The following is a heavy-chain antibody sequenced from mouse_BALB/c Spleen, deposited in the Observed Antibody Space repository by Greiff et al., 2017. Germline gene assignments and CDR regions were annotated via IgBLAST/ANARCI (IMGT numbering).Heavy chain of an antibody. CDR3: TRGFAY. V-gene: IGHV6-6*02. CDR2: IRLKSNNYAT. CDR1: GFTFSNYW. Sequence: EVQLQQSGGGLVQPGGSMKLSCVASGFTFSNYWMNWVRQSPEKGLEWVAEIRLKSNNYATHYAESVKGRFTISRDDSKSSVYLQMNNLRAEDTGIYYCTRGFAYWGQGTLVTVSA. J-gene: IGHJ3*01.